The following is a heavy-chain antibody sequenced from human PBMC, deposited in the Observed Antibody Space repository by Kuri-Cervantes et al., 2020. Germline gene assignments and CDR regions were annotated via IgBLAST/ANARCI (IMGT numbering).Heavy chain of an antibody. V-gene: IGHV1-24*01. J-gene: IGHJ4*02. CDR3: ATVGNQRILYYFDY. Sequence: ASVKVSCKVSGYTLTEISMHWVRQAPGKGLEWMGGFDPEDGETIYAQKFQGRVTMTEDTSTDTAYMELSSLRSEDTAVYYCATVGNQRILYYFDYWGQGTLVTVSS. D-gene: IGHD4-23*01. CDR2: FDPEDGET. CDR1: GYTLTEIS.